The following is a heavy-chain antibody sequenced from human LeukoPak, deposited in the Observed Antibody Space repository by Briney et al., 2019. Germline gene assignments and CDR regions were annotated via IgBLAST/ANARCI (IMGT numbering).Heavy chain of an antibody. Sequence: GGSLRLSCAASGFMFSSYWMSWVRQAPGKGLEWVDDIKEDGSEKSYVDSVKGRFTISRDNAKNSLYLQMNTLRAEDTAVYYCARDSVGIAVAGGYYYYMDVWGKGTTVTISS. CDR1: GFMFSSYW. CDR3: ARDSVGIAVAGGYYYYMDV. V-gene: IGHV3-7*01. D-gene: IGHD6-19*01. J-gene: IGHJ6*03. CDR2: IKEDGSEK.